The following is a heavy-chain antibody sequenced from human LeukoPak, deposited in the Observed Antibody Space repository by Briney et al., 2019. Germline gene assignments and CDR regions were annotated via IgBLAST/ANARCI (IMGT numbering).Heavy chain of an antibody. CDR2: IKHDGSED. Sequence: PGGSLRLSCEASGFNFSNYWMVWVRQAPGKGLEWVANIKHDGSEDHFVDSVKGRFRISRENAHNSLYLDMNSLRVHDPALYFCARGGRSLWFADLLPYWGQGILVTVSS. CDR1: GFNFSNYW. J-gene: IGHJ4*02. CDR3: ARGGRSLWFADLLPY. V-gene: IGHV3-7*01. D-gene: IGHD3-10*01.